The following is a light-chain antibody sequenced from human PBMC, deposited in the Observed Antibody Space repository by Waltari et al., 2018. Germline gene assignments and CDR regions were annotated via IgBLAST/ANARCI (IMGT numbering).Light chain of an antibody. CDR3: QVWDANTDPGV. CDR2: YAN. CDR1: NLESKS. Sequence: SYVLTQPPSVSVAPGETARITCGGNNLESKSVNWYRQRPGQAPVVVLSYANGRAAGSPEGFSGSNSGKTATPTISRVEAGDEADYYCQVWDANTDPGVFGTGTEVTVL. J-gene: IGLJ1*01. V-gene: IGLV3-21*01.